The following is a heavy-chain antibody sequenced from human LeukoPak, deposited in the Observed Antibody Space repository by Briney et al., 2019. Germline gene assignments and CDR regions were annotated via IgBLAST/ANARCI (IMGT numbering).Heavy chain of an antibody. CDR3: ARSYSNYGRYFDY. CDR1: VYTFTSYS. Sequence: GASEKVSCKGSVYTFTSYSIYWVRDAPLQGLERVGWISAYNGNTNSAQKLQGRVTMTTDTSTSTAYMELRSLRSDDTAVYYCARSYSNYGRYFDYWGQGTLVTVSS. D-gene: IGHD4-11*01. V-gene: IGHV1-18*01. CDR2: ISAYNGNT. J-gene: IGHJ4*02.